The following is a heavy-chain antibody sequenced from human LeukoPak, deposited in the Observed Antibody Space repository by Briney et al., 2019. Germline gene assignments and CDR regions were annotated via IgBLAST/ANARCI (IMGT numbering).Heavy chain of an antibody. CDR3: ARSGLDILTPFDAFDI. Sequence: PGGSLRLSCAAPGFTFSSYSMNWVRQAPGKGLEWVSYISSSSSTIYYADSVKGRFTISRDNAKNSLYLQMNSLRAEDTAVYYCARSGLDILTPFDAFDIWGQGTMVTVSS. J-gene: IGHJ3*02. CDR1: GFTFSSYS. D-gene: IGHD3-9*01. CDR2: ISSSSSTI. V-gene: IGHV3-48*01.